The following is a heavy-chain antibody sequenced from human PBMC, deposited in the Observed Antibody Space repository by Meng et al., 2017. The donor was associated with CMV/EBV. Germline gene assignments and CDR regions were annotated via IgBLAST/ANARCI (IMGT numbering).Heavy chain of an antibody. J-gene: IGHJ6*02. V-gene: IGHV3-20*04. D-gene: IGHD2-2*01. CDR2: INWNGGST. CDR3: ARDLVVPPEDYYYGMDV. CDR1: GFTFVDYG. Sequence: GGSLRLSCAASGFTFVDYGMSWVRQAPGKGLEWVSGINWNGGSTGYADSVKGRFTISRDNAKNSLYLQMNSLRAEDTALYYCARDLVVPPEDYYYGMDVWGQGTTVTVSS.